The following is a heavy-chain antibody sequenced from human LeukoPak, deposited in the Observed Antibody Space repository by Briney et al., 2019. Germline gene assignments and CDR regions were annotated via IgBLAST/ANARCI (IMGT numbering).Heavy chain of an antibody. J-gene: IGHJ5*02. CDR1: GYTFTSYG. CDR3: ARDLPLTRHNWFDP. Sequence: ASVKVSCKASGYTFTSYGISWVRQAPGQGLEWMGWISAYNGNTNYAQKLQGRVTMTTDTSTSTAYMELRSLRFDDTAVYYCARDLPLTRHNWFDPWGQGTLVTVSS. CDR2: ISAYNGNT. V-gene: IGHV1-18*01. D-gene: IGHD1-14*01.